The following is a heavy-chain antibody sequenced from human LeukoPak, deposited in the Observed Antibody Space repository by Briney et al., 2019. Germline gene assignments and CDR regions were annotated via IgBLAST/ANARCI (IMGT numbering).Heavy chain of an antibody. CDR1: GFTFDDYG. CDR2: INWNGGSI. D-gene: IGHD6-19*01. Sequence: GGSLRLSCAASGFTFDDYGMSWVRQAPGKGLEWVSGINWNGGSIGYADSVKGRFTISRDNAKNSLYLQMNSLRAEDTALYYCAKDISVARWNYYYGMDVWGQGTTVTVSS. V-gene: IGHV3-20*04. J-gene: IGHJ6*02. CDR3: AKDISVARWNYYYGMDV.